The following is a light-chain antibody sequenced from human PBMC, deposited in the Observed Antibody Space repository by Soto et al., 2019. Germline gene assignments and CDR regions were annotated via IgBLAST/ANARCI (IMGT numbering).Light chain of an antibody. V-gene: IGLV2-23*03. Sequence: QSVLTQPASGSGSPGRSITISCTGTSSDVGSYNLVSWYQQHPGKAPKLMIYEGSKRPSGVSNRFSGSKSGNTASLTISGLQAEDEADYYCCSYAGSSTFSYVFGTGTKVTVL. CDR2: EGS. CDR3: CSYAGSSTFSYV. CDR1: SSDVGSYNL. J-gene: IGLJ1*01.